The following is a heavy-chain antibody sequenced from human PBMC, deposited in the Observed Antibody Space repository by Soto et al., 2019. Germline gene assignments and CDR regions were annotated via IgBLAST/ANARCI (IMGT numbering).Heavy chain of an antibody. D-gene: IGHD5-12*01. Sequence: QVQLVQSGAEVKKPGSSVKVSCKASGGTFSSHAISWVRQAPGQRVEWMGGIIPIFRTANYAQKFPCRVTITADESTSTAYMELSNLRSEDTAVYYCARARRDGYKLPVFDYWGQGTLVTVSS. V-gene: IGHV1-69*01. CDR1: GGTFSSHA. CDR3: ARARRDGYKLPVFDY. CDR2: IIPIFRTA. J-gene: IGHJ4*02.